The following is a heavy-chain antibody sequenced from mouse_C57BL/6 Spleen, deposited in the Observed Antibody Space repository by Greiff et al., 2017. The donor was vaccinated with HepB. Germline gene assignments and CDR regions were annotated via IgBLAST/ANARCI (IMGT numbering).Heavy chain of an antibody. J-gene: IGHJ2*01. CDR2: ISGGGGNT. V-gene: IGHV5-9*01. Sequence: EVMLVESGGGLVKPGGSLKLSCAASGFTFSSYTMSWVRQTQEKRLEWVATISGGGGNTYYPDSVKGRFTISRDNAKNTLYLQMSSLRSEDTALYYCASQGDLSFSTDYWGQGTTLTVSS. CDR3: ASQGDLSFSTDY. CDR1: GFTFSSYT. D-gene: IGHD1-1*01.